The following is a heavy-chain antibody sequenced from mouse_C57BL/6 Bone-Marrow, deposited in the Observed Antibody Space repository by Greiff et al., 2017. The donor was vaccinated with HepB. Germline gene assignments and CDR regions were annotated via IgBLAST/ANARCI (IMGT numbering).Heavy chain of an antibody. CDR3: ARSYSRWYFDV. CDR2: IWSGGST. V-gene: IGHV2-2*01. Sequence: QVHVKQSGPGLVQPSQSLSITCTVSGFSLTSYGVHWVRQSPGKGLEWLGVIWSGGSTDYNAAFISRLSISKDNSKSQVFFKMNSLQADDTAIYYCARSYSRWYFDVWGTGTTVTVSS. D-gene: IGHD2-12*01. J-gene: IGHJ1*03. CDR1: GFSLTSYG.